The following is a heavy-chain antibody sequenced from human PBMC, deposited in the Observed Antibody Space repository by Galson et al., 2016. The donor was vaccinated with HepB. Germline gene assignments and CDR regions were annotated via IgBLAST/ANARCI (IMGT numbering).Heavy chain of an antibody. CDR3: ARAAERWSSSHGKY. D-gene: IGHD6-13*01. CDR2: IKQDGSEK. Sequence: SLRLSCAASGFTFSSYWMSWVRQAPGKGLEWVANIKQDGSEKYYVDSVKGRFTSPRDKAKNSLYLQMNSLRAEDTAVYYCARAAERWSSSHGKYWGQGTLVTVSS. CDR1: GFTFSSYW. V-gene: IGHV3-7*01. J-gene: IGHJ4*02.